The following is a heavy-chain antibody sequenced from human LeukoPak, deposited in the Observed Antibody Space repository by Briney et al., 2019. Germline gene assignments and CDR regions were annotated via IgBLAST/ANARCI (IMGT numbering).Heavy chain of an antibody. CDR3: ARDKGLSTDFWSGYYYYCYGMDV. J-gene: IGHJ6*02. CDR2: IKQDGSEK. V-gene: IGHV3-7*05. Sequence: GGSLRLSCAASGFTFSSYWMSWVRQAPGKGLEWVANIKQDGSEKYYVDSVKGRFTISRDNAKNSLYLQMNSLRAEDTAVYYCARDKGLSTDFWSGYYYYCYGMDVWGQGTTVTVSS. CDR1: GFTFSSYW. D-gene: IGHD3-3*01.